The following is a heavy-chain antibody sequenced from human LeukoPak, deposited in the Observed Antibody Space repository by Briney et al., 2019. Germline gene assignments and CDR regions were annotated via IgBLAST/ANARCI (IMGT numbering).Heavy chain of an antibody. Sequence: GGSLRLSCAASGFTFSSYSMNWVRRAPGKGLEWVSAIRGSGGSTYYADSVKGRFTISRDNSKNTLYLQMNSLRAEDTAVYYCAKDLTPAGYYDSSGYYYRPYYFDYWGQGTLVTVSS. CDR2: IRGSGGST. V-gene: IGHV3-23*01. CDR1: GFTFSSYS. J-gene: IGHJ4*02. CDR3: AKDLTPAGYYDSSGYYYRPYYFDY. D-gene: IGHD3-22*01.